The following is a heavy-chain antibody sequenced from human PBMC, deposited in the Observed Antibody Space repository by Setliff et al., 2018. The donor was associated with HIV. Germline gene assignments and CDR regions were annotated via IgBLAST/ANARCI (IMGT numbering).Heavy chain of an antibody. CDR2: IYPNSGDT. J-gene: IGHJ3*01. Sequence: ASVKVSCKASGYTFTGNYIHWVRQAPGQGLEWMGWIYPNSGDTKYAQKFQGRVTMTRDTSISTAYMELSSLRSEDTAVYYCARGQASNDYGVSFWGQGTMVTVSS. CDR1: GYTFTGNY. CDR3: ARGQASNDYGVSF. V-gene: IGHV1-2*02. D-gene: IGHD4-17*01.